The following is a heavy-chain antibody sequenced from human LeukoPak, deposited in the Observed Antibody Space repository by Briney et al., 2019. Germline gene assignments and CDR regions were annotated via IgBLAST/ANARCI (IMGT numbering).Heavy chain of an antibody. D-gene: IGHD2-2*01. J-gene: IGHJ4*02. CDR2: IYYSGST. CDR1: GGSVGGYY. V-gene: IGHV4-59*02. Sequence: SETLSLTCTVSGGSVGGYYWSWIRQPPGKGLEWIGYIYYSGSTNYNPSLKSRVTMSVDTSKNQFSLKLTSVTAADTAVYYCARVSPRRQLLLSVWGQGTLATVSS. CDR3: ARVSPRRQLLLSV.